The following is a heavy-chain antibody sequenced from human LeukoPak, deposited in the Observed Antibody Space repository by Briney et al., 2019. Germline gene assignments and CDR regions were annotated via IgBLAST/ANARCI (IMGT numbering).Heavy chain of an antibody. CDR1: GGSISSTSYY. CDR3: ARTQANWGFGAFDY. CDR2: IYYSGTS. D-gene: IGHD7-27*01. V-gene: IGHV4-39*01. J-gene: IGHJ4*02. Sequence: SETLSLTCTVSGGSISSTSYYWGWIRQPPGKGLEWIGNIYYSGTSYYNPSLKSRVTISVDTSKNPFSLKLSSVTAADTAVYFCARTQANWGFGAFDYWGQGTLLTVSS.